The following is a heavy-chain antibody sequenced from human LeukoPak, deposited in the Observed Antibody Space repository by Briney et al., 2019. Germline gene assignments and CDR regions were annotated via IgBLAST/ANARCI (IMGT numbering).Heavy chain of an antibody. Sequence: SETLSLTCAVSGGSISSSSYYWGWIRQPPGKGLEWIGRIYTSGSTNYNPSLKSRVTMSVDTSKNQFSLKLSSVTAADTAVYYCARDKHGYGDYGGWFDPWGQGTLVTVSS. CDR3: ARDKHGYGDYGGWFDP. CDR1: GGSISSSSYY. J-gene: IGHJ5*02. CDR2: IYTSGST. D-gene: IGHD4-17*01. V-gene: IGHV4-39*07.